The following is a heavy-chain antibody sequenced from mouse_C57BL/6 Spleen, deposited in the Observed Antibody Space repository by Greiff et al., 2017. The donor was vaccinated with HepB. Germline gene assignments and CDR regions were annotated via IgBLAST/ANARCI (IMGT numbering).Heavy chain of an antibody. V-gene: IGHV1-82*01. CDR1: GYAFSSSW. Sequence: QVQLQQSGPELVKPGASVKISCKASGYAFSSSWMNWVKQRPGKGLEWIGRIYPGDGDTNYNGKFKGKATLTADKSSSTAYMQLSSLTSEDSAVYFCARSGSSGYVSFDYWGQGTTLTVSS. CDR3: ARSGSSGYVSFDY. J-gene: IGHJ2*01. CDR2: IYPGDGDT. D-gene: IGHD3-2*02.